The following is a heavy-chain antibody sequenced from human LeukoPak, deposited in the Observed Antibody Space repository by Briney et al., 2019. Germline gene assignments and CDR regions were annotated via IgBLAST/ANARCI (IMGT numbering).Heavy chain of an antibody. D-gene: IGHD5-12*01. CDR2: ISYDGSNK. V-gene: IGHV3-30*18. CDR1: GFTISSYG. J-gene: IGHJ4*02. CDR3: AKDGSNYFDY. Sequence: PGGSLRLSCAASGFTISSYGMHWVRQAPGKGLEWVAVISYDGSNKYYADSVKGRFTISRDNSKNTLYLQMNSLRAEDTAVYYCAKDGSNYFDYWGQGTLVTVSS.